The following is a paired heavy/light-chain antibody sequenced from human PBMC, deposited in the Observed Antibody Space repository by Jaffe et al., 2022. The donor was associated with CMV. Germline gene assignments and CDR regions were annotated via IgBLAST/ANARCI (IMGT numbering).Heavy chain of an antibody. CDR2: IIPIFGTA. J-gene: IGHJ6*02. Sequence: QVQLVQSGAEVKKPGSSVKVSCKASGGTFSSYAISWVRQAPGQGLEWMGGIIPIFGTANYAQKFQGRVTITADESTSTAYMELSSLRSEDTAVYYCARDKSGVPATDYYRSGGMDVWGQGTTVTVSS. CDR3: ARDKSGVPATDYYRSGGMDV. D-gene: IGHD1-26*01. CDR1: GGTFSSYA. V-gene: IGHV1-69*01.
Light chain of an antibody. CDR3: QQYDNLPPT. J-gene: IGKJ2*01. CDR1: QDISNY. CDR2: DAS. V-gene: IGKV1-33*01. Sequence: DIQMTQSPSSLSASVGDRVTITCQASQDISNYLNWYQQKPGKAPKLLIYDASNLETGVPSRFSGSGSGTDFTFTISSLQPEDIATYYCQQYDNLPPTFGQGTKLEIK.